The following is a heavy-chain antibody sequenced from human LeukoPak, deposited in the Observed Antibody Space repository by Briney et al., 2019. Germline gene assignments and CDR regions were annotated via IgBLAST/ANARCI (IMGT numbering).Heavy chain of an antibody. Sequence: SETLSLTCAVYGGSFSGYYWSWIRQPPGKGLEWIGEINHSGSTNYNPSLKSRVTISVDTSKNQFSLKLSSVTAADTAVYYCARDFEYSSSAPGFDPWGQGTLVTVSS. CDR1: GGSFSGYY. D-gene: IGHD6-6*01. CDR3: ARDFEYSSSAPGFDP. J-gene: IGHJ5*02. CDR2: INHSGST. V-gene: IGHV4-34*01.